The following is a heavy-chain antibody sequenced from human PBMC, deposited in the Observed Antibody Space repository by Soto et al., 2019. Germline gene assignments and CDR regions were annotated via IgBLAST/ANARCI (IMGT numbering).Heavy chain of an antibody. CDR2: INPSGGST. J-gene: IGHJ6*02. D-gene: IGHD2-8*01. CDR1: GYTFTSYY. V-gene: IGHV1-46*01. CDR3: ARDLNYFYVYAAMLYLIAV. Sequence: ASVKVSCKASGYTFTSYYMHWVRQAPGQGLEWMGIINPSGGSTSYAQKFQGRVTMTRDTSTSTVYMELSSLRSEDTAVYYCARDLNYFYVYAAMLYLIAVSARGTSVTVSS.